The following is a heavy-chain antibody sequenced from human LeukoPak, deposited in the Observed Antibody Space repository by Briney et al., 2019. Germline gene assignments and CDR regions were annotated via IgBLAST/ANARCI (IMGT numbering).Heavy chain of an antibody. V-gene: IGHV3-64*01. D-gene: IGHD2-8*01. Sequence: GGSLRLSCAASGFTFSTYVMQWVRPAPGKGLEYVSAITGDGGYTYYANPVKGRFTISRDNSKKTLYLQMGSLRADDMAVYYCARVSTNDRRNAFDILGQGTMVTVSS. CDR1: GFTFSTYV. CDR3: ARVSTNDRRNAFDI. J-gene: IGHJ3*02. CDR2: ITGDGGYT.